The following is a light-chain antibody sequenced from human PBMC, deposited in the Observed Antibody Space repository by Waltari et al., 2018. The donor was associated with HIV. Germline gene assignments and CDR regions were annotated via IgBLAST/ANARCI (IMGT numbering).Light chain of an antibody. CDR1: QSLSAN. V-gene: IGKV3-15*01. J-gene: IGKJ2*01. CDR2: ASS. CDR3: QQYNKWPPYT. Sequence: EIMLTQSPDSLSVSPGERATLSCKARQSLSANLAWYQQKPGQPSRLLISASSTRATGVPARFSCSGYGTEFTLTISGLQSADSATYYCQQYNKWPPYTFGHGTKVEIK.